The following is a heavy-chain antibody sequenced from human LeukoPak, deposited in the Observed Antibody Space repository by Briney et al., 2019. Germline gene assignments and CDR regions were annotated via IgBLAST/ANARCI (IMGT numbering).Heavy chain of an antibody. D-gene: IGHD3-22*01. V-gene: IGHV3-30-3*01. Sequence: GGSPRLSCAASGFTFSSYAMHWVRQAPGKGLEWVAVISYDGSNKYYADSVKGRFTISRDNSKNTLYLQMNSLRAEDTAVYYCARAYKLKVVVITLGAFDIWGQGTMVTVSS. CDR2: ISYDGSNK. CDR1: GFTFSSYA. J-gene: IGHJ3*02. CDR3: ARAYKLKVVVITLGAFDI.